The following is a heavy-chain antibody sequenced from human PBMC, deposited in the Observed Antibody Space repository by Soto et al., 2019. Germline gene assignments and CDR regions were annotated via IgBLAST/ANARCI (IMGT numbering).Heavy chain of an antibody. D-gene: IGHD3-22*01. CDR2: ISSSSSYI. CDR1: GFTFSSYS. Sequence: GGSLRLSCAASGFTFSSYSTNWVRQATGKGLEWVSSISSSSSYIYYADSVKGRFTISRDNARNSLYLQMNSLRAEDTAVYYWARTSTGYYYDSSGYYSGYCMDVWGQGTTVTVSS. V-gene: IGHV3-21*01. J-gene: IGHJ6*02. CDR3: ARTSTGYYYDSSGYYSGYCMDV.